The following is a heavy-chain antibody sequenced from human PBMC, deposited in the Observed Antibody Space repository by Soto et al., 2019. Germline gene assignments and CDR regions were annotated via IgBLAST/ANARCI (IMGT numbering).Heavy chain of an antibody. Sequence: ASVKVSCKASGYTFTSYGISWVRQAPGKGLEWMGWISAYNGNTNYAQKLQGRVTMTTDTSTSTAYMELRSLRSDDTAVYYCARGFFDSSGYYWFDYWGQGTLVTVSS. D-gene: IGHD3-22*01. CDR1: GYTFTSYG. CDR2: ISAYNGNT. V-gene: IGHV1-18*01. J-gene: IGHJ4*02. CDR3: ARGFFDSSGYYWFDY.